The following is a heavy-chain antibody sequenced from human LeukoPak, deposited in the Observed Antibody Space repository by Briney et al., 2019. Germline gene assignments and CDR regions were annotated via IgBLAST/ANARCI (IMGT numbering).Heavy chain of an antibody. J-gene: IGHJ4*02. CDR2: ISYDGSNT. CDR3: AKVGPKSGWSYYFDY. CDR1: GFTFSSYA. V-gene: IGHV3-30-3*01. D-gene: IGHD6-19*01. Sequence: GGSLRLSCAASGFTFSSYAMHWVRQAPGKGLEWVAVISYDGSNTYYADSAKGRFTISRDNSKNTLYLQMNSLRAEDTAVYYCAKVGPKSGWSYYFDYWGQGTLVTVSS.